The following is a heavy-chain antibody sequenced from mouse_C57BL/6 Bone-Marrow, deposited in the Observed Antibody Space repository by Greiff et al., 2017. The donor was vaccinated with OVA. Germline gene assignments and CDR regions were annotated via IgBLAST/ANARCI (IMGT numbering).Heavy chain of an antibody. V-gene: IGHV7-3*01. D-gene: IGHD1-1*01. CDR1: GFTFTDYY. CDR3: ARSPTVVAPAYFDY. J-gene: IGHJ2*01. Sequence: EVNVVESGGGLVQPGGSLSLSCAASGFTFTDYYMSWVRQPPGKALEWLGFIRNKANGYTTEYSASVKGRFTISRDNSQSILYLQMNALRAEDSATYYCARSPTVVAPAYFDYWGQGTTLTVSS. CDR2: IRNKANGYTT.